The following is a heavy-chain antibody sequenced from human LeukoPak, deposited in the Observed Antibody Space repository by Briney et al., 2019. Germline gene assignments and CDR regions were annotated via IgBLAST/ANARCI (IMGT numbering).Heavy chain of an antibody. D-gene: IGHD7-27*01. Sequence: AGGSLRLSCAASGFTFSTYGVHWVRQAPGKGLEWVAFIRYDGSNKYYADSVKVRFTISRDNSKNTLYLQMNSLRAEDTAMYYCAKDQRSTGAPYYFDYWGQGTLVTVSS. J-gene: IGHJ4*02. CDR3: AKDQRSTGAPYYFDY. V-gene: IGHV3-30*02. CDR1: GFTFSTYG. CDR2: IRYDGSNK.